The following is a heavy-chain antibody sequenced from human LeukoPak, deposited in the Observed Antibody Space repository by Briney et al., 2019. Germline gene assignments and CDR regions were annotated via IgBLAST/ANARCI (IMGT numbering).Heavy chain of an antibody. J-gene: IGHJ4*02. CDR3: AKEPTYGARVRFDY. D-gene: IGHD4/OR15-4a*01. CDR1: GFTFSSHG. Sequence: GGTLRLSCAASGFTFSSHGMSWVRQAPGKGLEWVSTISGSGDNTYYADSVKGRFTISRDNSKNTLYLQMNSLRVEDTAVYYCAKEPTYGARVRFDYWGQGTLVTVSS. CDR2: ISGSGDNT. V-gene: IGHV3-23*01.